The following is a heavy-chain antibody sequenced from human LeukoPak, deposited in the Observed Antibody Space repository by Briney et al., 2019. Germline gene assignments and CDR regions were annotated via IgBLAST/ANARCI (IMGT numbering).Heavy chain of an antibody. V-gene: IGHV3-7*01. CDR1: GFTFSSYW. J-gene: IGHJ5*02. CDR2: IKQDGSEK. D-gene: IGHD4-23*01. Sequence: PGGSLRLSCAASGFTFSSYWMSWVRQAPGKGLEWVANIKQDGSEKHYVDSVKGRFAISRDNAKNSLYLQMNSLRAEDTAVYYCARRRTTVVTRLVRTWSWFDPWGQGTLVTVSS. CDR3: ARRRTTVVTRLVRTWSWFDP.